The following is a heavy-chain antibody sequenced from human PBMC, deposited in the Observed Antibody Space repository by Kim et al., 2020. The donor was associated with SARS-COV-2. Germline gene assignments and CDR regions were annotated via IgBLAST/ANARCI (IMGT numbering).Heavy chain of an antibody. D-gene: IGHD2-15*01. CDR3: ARGGGPCSGGSCYRYYFDY. CDR2: INHSGST. Sequence: SETLSLTCAVYGGSFSGYYWSWIRQPPGKGLEWIGEINHSGSTNYNPSLKSRVTISVDTSKNQFSLKLSSVTAADTAVYYCARGGGPCSGGSCYRYYFDYWGQGTLVTVSS. J-gene: IGHJ4*02. V-gene: IGHV4-34*01. CDR1: GGSFSGYY.